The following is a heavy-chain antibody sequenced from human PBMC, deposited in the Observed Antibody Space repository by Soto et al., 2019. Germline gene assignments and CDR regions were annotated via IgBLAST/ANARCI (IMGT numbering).Heavy chain of an antibody. Sequence: EVQLVESGGGLVQPGRSLRLSCAASGFTFDDYAMHWVRQAPGKGLEWVSGISWNSGSIGYADSVKGRFTISRDNAKNSLYLKKNSLRAEDTALYYCAKADGVMDHSFDYWGQGTLVTVSS. CDR1: GFTFDDYA. CDR2: ISWNSGSI. V-gene: IGHV3-9*01. CDR3: AKADGVMDHSFDY. J-gene: IGHJ4*02. D-gene: IGHD3-16*01.